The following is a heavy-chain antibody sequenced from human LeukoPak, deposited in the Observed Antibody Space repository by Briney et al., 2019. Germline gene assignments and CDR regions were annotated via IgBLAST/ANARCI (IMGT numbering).Heavy chain of an antibody. D-gene: IGHD5-12*01. CDR1: TFTFSSYG. CDR2: ISYDGSNK. CDR3: AKDALIVATIYYYYGMDV. Sequence: GGSLRLSCAASTFTFSSYGMHWVRQAPGKGLGWVAVISYDGSNKYYADSVKGRFTISRDNSKNTLYLQMNSLRAEDTAVYYCAKDALIVATIYYYYGMDVWGQGTTVTVSS. V-gene: IGHV3-30*18. J-gene: IGHJ6*02.